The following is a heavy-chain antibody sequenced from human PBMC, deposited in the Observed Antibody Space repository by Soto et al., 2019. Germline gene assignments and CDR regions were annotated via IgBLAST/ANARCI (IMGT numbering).Heavy chain of an antibody. D-gene: IGHD3-22*01. V-gene: IGHV3-30-3*01. J-gene: IGHJ6*02. CDR3: ARDRLFDCNTYYSTYGMDV. CDR2: ISYGGGDK. CDR1: GFTFNSYA. Sequence: GRYLRLSCAASGFTFNSYAMHWVRQAPGKGLEWVAVISYGGGDKYYADSVKGRFTISRDNSKNTLYLQMNSLRADDTAVYYCARDRLFDCNTYYSTYGMDVLCQGPSV.